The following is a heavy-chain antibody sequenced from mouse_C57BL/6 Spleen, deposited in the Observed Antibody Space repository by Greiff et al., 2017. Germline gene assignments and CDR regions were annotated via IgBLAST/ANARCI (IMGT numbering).Heavy chain of an antibody. CDR1: GYTFTDYY. D-gene: IGHD1-1*01. J-gene: IGHJ2*01. CDR3: AKSTTVVPYFDY. Sequence: EVKLQESGPELVKPGASVKMSCKASGYTFTDYYMPWVQQSHGKSLEWIGYINPNNGGNRYNQKFKGKATLTVNKSSSTAYLELRSLTSEDSAVYYYAKSTTVVPYFDYWGQGTTLTVSS. CDR2: INPNNGGN. V-gene: IGHV1-22*01.